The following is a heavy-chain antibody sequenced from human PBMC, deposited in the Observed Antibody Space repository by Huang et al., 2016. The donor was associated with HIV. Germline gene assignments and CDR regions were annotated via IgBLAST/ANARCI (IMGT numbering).Heavy chain of an antibody. D-gene: IGHD1-26*01. V-gene: IGHV4-34*02. CDR2: TNLDGDT. J-gene: IGHJ3*01. Sequence: QVRLQQWGGGLVRPSETLSRTCAVYGGSFGSHYWSWVRQSPGKGLEWIGETNLDGDTRCNQSLRSRVNSSVNTAKNQFYLAATSVTAADTAIYFCARGGDTAEMDAVGAGLDVWDQGTKVTVS. CDR3: ARGGDTAEMDAVGAGLDV. CDR1: GGSFGSHY.